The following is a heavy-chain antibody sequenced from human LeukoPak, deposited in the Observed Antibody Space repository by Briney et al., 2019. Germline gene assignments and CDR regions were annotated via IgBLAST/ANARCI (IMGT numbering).Heavy chain of an antibody. J-gene: IGHJ4*02. CDR3: ARGTVDYYDSSGSSFYFDY. Sequence: PSETLSLTCTVSGGSISSSSYYWGWIRQPPGKGLEWIGSVYYSGSTYYNPSLKSRVTISVDTSKNQFSLKLSSVTAADTAVYYCARGTVDYYDSSGSSFYFDYWGQGTLVTVSS. D-gene: IGHD3-22*01. V-gene: IGHV4-39*01. CDR1: GGSISSSSYY. CDR2: VYYSGST.